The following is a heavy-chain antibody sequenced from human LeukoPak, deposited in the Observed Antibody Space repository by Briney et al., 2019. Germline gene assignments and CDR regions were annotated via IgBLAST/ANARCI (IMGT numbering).Heavy chain of an antibody. Sequence: GGSLRLSCAASGFSFRNAWMSWVRQAPGKGLEWVGRVKSKTDGGTTDYAAPVKGRFTISRDDSKNTLYLQMNSLKTEDKAVYYCTTVWNCGGDCSDAFDIWGQGTMVTVSS. V-gene: IGHV3-15*01. CDR1: GFSFRNAW. D-gene: IGHD2-21*02. CDR2: VKSKTDGGTT. J-gene: IGHJ3*02. CDR3: TTVWNCGGDCSDAFDI.